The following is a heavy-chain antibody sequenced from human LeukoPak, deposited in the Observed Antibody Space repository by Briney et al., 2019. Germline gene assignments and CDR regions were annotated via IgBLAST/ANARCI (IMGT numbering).Heavy chain of an antibody. J-gene: IGHJ3*02. CDR1: GVSISSYY. V-gene: IGHV4-4*07. CDR3: ARDLLRGESGSWFEGFDI. D-gene: IGHD6-13*01. Sequence: SETLSLTCTVSGVSISSYYWSWIRQPAGKGLEWIGRISTRGSTNYNTSLKSRLTLSIDTSNNQFSLSLNSVTAADTAIYYCARDLLRGESGSWFEGFDIWGQGTKVTVSS. CDR2: ISTRGST.